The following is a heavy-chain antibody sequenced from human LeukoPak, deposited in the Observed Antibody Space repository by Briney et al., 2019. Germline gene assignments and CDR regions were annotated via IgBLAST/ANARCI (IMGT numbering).Heavy chain of an antibody. CDR2: ISSSSSTI. CDR1: GFTFSSYS. D-gene: IGHD2-2*01. CDR3: ARAPPHIVVVPDLDY. Sequence: GGSLRLSCAASGFTFSSYSMNWVRQAPGKGLEWVSYISSSSSTIYYADSVKGRFTISRDNAKNSLYLQMNSLRAEDTAVYYCARAPPHIVVVPDLDYWGQGTLVTVSS. J-gene: IGHJ4*02. V-gene: IGHV3-48*04.